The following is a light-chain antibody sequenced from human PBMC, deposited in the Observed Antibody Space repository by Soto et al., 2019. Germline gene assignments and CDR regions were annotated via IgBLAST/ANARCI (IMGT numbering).Light chain of an antibody. J-gene: IGKJ5*01. Sequence: ENVLTQSPGTLSLSPGERATLSCRASQSVSSSYLAWYQQKLGQAPRLLIYGASSRATGIPDRFSGSGSETDFTLTISRLEPEDFAVYYCQQYGSSPVTFGQGTRLEIK. V-gene: IGKV3-20*01. CDR2: GAS. CDR3: QQYGSSPVT. CDR1: QSVSSSY.